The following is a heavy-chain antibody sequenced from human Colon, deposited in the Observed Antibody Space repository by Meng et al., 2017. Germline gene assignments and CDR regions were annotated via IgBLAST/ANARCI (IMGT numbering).Heavy chain of an antibody. Sequence: QVQLGECGAEVKRAGASVKVSCKASGYAFSDCNIHWVRQAPGQGLEWMGWIVPNSGDTNYAQKFQGRVTMTRDTSISTTYMELSRLTSDDTAVYYWARSTPSLDYWGQGTLVTVSS. CDR1: GYAFSDCN. V-gene: IGHV1-2*02. J-gene: IGHJ4*02. CDR3: ARSTPSLDY. CDR2: IVPNSGDT. D-gene: IGHD2-15*01.